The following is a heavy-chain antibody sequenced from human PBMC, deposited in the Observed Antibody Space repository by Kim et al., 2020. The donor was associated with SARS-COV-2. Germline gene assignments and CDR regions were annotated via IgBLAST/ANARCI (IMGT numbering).Heavy chain of an antibody. CDR2: ISSSGSTI. J-gene: IGHJ1*01. Sequence: GGSLRLSCAASGFTFSDYYMSWIRQAPGKGLEGVSYISSSGSTIYYADSVKGRFTISRDNAKNSLYLQMNSLRAEDTAVYYCARDGPKRSSITMIVGSGAEYFQHWGQGTLVTVSS. D-gene: IGHD3-22*01. CDR1: GFTFSDYY. V-gene: IGHV3-11*01. CDR3: ARDGPKRSSITMIVGSGAEYFQH.